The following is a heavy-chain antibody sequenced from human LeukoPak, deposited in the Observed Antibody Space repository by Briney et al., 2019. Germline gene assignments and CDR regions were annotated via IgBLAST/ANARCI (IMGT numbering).Heavy chain of an antibody. CDR2: INPNSGST. V-gene: IGHV1-2*02. D-gene: IGHD2-2*01. Sequence: ASVKVSCKASGYTFTGYYMHWVRQAPGQGLEWMGWINPNSGSTNYAQKFQGRVTMTRDTSISTAYMELSRLRSDDAAVYYCARDLSQLDYGMDVWGQGTTVTVSS. J-gene: IGHJ6*02. CDR3: ARDLSQLDYGMDV. CDR1: GYTFTGYY.